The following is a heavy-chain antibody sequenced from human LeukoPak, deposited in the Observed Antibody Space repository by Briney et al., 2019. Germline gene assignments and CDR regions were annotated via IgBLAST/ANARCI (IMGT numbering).Heavy chain of an antibody. CDR1: GFTFSSYS. J-gene: IGHJ4*02. Sequence: AGGSLRLSCAASGFTFSSYSMNWVRQAPGKGLEWVSSISSSSSYIYYADSVKGRFTISRDNSKNTLYLQMNSLRAEDTAVYYCARAPGRDSSGYFYYFDYWGQGTLVTVSS. D-gene: IGHD3-22*01. CDR3: ARAPGRDSSGYFYYFDY. V-gene: IGHV3-21*04. CDR2: ISSSSSYI.